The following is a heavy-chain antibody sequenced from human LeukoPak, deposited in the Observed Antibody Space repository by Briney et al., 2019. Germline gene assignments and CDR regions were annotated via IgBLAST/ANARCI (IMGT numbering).Heavy chain of an antibody. D-gene: IGHD3-10*01. J-gene: IGHJ5*02. V-gene: IGHV1-18*01. CDR2: ISAYNGNT. Sequence: GASVKVSCKASGYTFTSYGISWVRQAPGQGREWMGWISAYNGNTNYAQKLQGRVTMTTDTSTSTAYMELRSLRSDDTAVYYCAREAGIDYFGSGSRGWFDPWGQGALVTVSS. CDR3: AREAGIDYFGSGSRGWFDP. CDR1: GYTFTSYG.